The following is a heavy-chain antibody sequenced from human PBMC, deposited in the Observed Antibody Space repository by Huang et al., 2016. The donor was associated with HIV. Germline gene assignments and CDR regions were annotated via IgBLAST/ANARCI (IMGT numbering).Heavy chain of an antibody. CDR1: GFTFSSYS. D-gene: IGHD3-3*01. V-gene: IGHV3-21*01. Sequence: EVQLVESGGGLVKPGGSLRLSCAASGFTFSSYSMNWVRQARGKGLEWVSSIRSSSSYIYYADSVKGRFTISRDNAKNSLYLQMNSLRAEDTAVYYCARAVPTPNRFGVGGFDYWGQGTLVTVSS. J-gene: IGHJ4*02. CDR3: ARAVPTPNRFGVGGFDY. CDR2: IRSSSSYI.